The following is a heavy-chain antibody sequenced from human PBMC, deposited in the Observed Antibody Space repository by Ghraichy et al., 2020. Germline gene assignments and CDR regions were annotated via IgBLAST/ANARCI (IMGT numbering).Heavy chain of an antibody. CDR1: GFTFSSYN. CDR2: ISSSRTI. V-gene: IGHV3-48*02. D-gene: IGHD4-23*01. J-gene: IGHJ6*02. CDR3: ARASTVVRFYYYDGMDV. Sequence: GGSLRLSCVGSGFTFSSYNMNWVRQSPGKGLEWVSYISSSRTIFYADSVKGRFTISRDNAQNSLYLQMNSLRDEDTAEYYCARASTVVRFYYYDGMDVWGQGTTVTVSS.